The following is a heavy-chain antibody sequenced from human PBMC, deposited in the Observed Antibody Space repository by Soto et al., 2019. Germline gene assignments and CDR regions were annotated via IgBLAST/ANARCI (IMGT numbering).Heavy chain of an antibody. D-gene: IGHD4-17*01. CDR3: ASGGAYGDYVGY. CDR1: GGSISSYY. Sequence: PSETLSLTCTVSGGSISSYYWSWIRQPPGKGLEWIGYTYYSGSTNYNPSIKSRVTISVDTSKNQFSLKLSSVTAADTAVYYCASGGAYGDYVGYWGQGTLVTVSS. CDR2: TYYSGST. J-gene: IGHJ4*02. V-gene: IGHV4-59*01.